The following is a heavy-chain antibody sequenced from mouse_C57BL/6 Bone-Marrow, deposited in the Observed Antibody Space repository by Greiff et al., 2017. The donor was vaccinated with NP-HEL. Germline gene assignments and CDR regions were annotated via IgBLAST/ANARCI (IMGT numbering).Heavy chain of an antibody. CDR3: ARSRVLPSFAWFAY. CDR1: GYTFTSYG. Sequence: QVQLQQSGAELARPGASVKLSCKASGYTFTSYGISWVKQRTGQGLEWIGEIYPRSGNTYYNEKFKGKATLTADKSSSTAYMGLRSLTSEDSAVYFCARSRVLPSFAWFAYWGQGTLVTVSA. J-gene: IGHJ3*01. CDR2: IYPRSGNT. V-gene: IGHV1-81*01. D-gene: IGHD6-1*01.